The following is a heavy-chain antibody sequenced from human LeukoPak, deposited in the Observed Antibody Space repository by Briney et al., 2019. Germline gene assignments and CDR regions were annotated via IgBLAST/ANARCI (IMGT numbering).Heavy chain of an antibody. CDR2: IYPGDSET. J-gene: IGHJ5*02. CDR1: GYSLTSYW. CDR3: ARTPIVVVVAAIEDWFDP. Sequence: GESLKISCKGSGYSLTSYWIGWVRQMPGKGLEWMGIIYPGDSETRYSPSFQGQVTFSVDKSTSTAYLQWSSLKASDTAMYYCARTPIVVVVAAIEDWFDPWGQGTLVTVSS. V-gene: IGHV5-51*01. D-gene: IGHD2-15*01.